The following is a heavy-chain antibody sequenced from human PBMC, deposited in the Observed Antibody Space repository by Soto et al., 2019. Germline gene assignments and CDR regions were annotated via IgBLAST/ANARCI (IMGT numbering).Heavy chain of an antibody. CDR3: ARCCCGGCSCYYDY. CDR2: ISGSSSST. J-gene: IGHJ4*02. D-gene: IGHD2-21*01. V-gene: IGHV3-23*01. CDR1: GFTFSSYA. Sequence: GGSLRLSCAASGFTFSSYAMTWVRQAPGKGLEWVSAISGSSSSTYYAGSVKGRFTISRDNSRNTLYLQMNSLRAEDTAVYYCARCCCGGCSCYYDYWGQGTLVTVSS.